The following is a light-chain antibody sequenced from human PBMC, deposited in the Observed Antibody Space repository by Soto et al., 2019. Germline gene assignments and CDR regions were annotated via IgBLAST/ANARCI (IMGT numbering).Light chain of an antibody. Sequence: QSVLTQPPSVSAAPGQTVTISCSGSSSNIGNNYVYWYQQVPGTAPKLLIYDNYERPPGIPDRFSGSKSGTSATLGITGPQTGDEADYYCATWDSSLFAVVFGGGTKLTVL. V-gene: IGLV1-51*01. J-gene: IGLJ2*01. CDR1: SSNIGNNY. CDR3: ATWDSSLFAVV. CDR2: DNY.